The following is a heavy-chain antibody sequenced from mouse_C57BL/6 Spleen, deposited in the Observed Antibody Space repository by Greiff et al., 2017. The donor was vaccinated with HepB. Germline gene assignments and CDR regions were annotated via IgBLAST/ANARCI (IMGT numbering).Heavy chain of an antibody. J-gene: IGHJ2*01. CDR2: ISDGGSYT. CDR3: ARDDYGYY. CDR1: GFTFSSYA. D-gene: IGHD2-4*01. V-gene: IGHV5-4*01. Sequence: EVNVVESGGGLVKPGGSLKLSCAASGFTFSSYAMSWVRQTPEKRLEWVATISDGGSYTYYPDNVKGRFTISRDNAKNNLYLQMSHLKSEDTAMYYCARDDYGYYWGQGTTLTVSS.